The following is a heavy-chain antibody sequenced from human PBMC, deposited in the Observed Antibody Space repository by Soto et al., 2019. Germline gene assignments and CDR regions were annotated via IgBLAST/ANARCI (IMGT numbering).Heavy chain of an antibody. Sequence: SETLSLTCAVYGVSFSAHYWSWIRQSPGKGLAWIGEINDSGNTNYNPSQKSRVSISVDTSKKQFSLKVSSVTAADTAVYYCVEHFRAAEGKNFDSWGQGT. V-gene: IGHV4-34*01. CDR2: INDSGNT. CDR1: GVSFSAHY. CDR3: VEHFRAAEGKNFDS. D-gene: IGHD6-13*01. J-gene: IGHJ4*02.